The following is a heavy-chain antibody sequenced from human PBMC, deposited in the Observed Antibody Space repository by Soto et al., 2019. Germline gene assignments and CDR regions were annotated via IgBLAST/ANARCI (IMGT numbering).Heavy chain of an antibody. Sequence: GGSLRLSCAASGFTFSSYAMSWVRQAPGKGLEWVSAISGSGGSTYYADSVKGRFTISRDNSKNTLYLQMNSLRAEDTAVYYCARPGSGYYYVLGAAEYFQHWGQDTLVTVSS. V-gene: IGHV3-23*01. D-gene: IGHD3-22*01. CDR1: GFTFSSYA. J-gene: IGHJ1*01. CDR2: ISGSGGST. CDR3: ARPGSGYYYVLGAAEYFQH.